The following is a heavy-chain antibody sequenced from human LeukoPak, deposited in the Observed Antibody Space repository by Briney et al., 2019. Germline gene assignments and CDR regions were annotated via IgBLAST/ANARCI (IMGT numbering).Heavy chain of an antibody. CDR1: GGTFSSYA. CDR2: IIPIFGTA. Sequence: GSSVKVSCKASGGTFSSYAISWVRQAPGQGLEWMGGIIPIFGTANYAQKFQGRVTITADESTSTAYMELSSLRSEDTAVYYCARDGLRYCSSTSCYYDYWGQGTLVTVSS. D-gene: IGHD2-2*01. V-gene: IGHV1-69*01. CDR3: ARDGLRYCSSTSCYYDY. J-gene: IGHJ4*02.